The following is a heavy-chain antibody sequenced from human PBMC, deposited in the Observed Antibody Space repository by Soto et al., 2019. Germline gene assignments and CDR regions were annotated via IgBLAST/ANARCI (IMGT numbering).Heavy chain of an antibody. CDR3: ARISTFEGMDV. Sequence: PGGSLRLSCAASGFTFSDHYMDWVRQAPGKGLEWLGRTRNKANSYTTEYAASVKGRFIISGDDSRNSLYLQMNSLKTEDTAVYYCARISTFEGMDVWGQGTTVTVSS. D-gene: IGHD3-3*01. V-gene: IGHV3-72*01. CDR1: GFTFSDHY. CDR2: TRNKANSYTT. J-gene: IGHJ6*02.